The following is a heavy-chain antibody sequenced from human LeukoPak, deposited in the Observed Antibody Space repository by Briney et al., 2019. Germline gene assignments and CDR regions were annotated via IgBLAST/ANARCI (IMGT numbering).Heavy chain of an antibody. CDR1: GGSFSGYY. CDR2: INHSGST. Sequence: SETLSLTCAVYGGSFSGYYWSWIRQPPGKGLEWIGEINHSGSTNYNPSLKSRVTISVDTSKNQFSLKLSSVTAADTAVYYCARGYKGGYCSSTSYHHNYYYYGMDVWGQGTTVTVSS. CDR3: ARGYKGGYCSSTSYHHNYYYYGMDV. J-gene: IGHJ6*02. D-gene: IGHD2-2*03. V-gene: IGHV4-34*01.